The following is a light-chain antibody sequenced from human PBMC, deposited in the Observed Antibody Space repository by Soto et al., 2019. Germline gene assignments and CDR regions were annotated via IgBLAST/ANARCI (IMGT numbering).Light chain of an antibody. CDR1: QSISSN. V-gene: IGKV3-15*01. CDR3: QQYNNWPRAT. Sequence: EMVMTQSPATLSVSPGERATLSCRASQSISSNLAWYQQKPGHAPRLLMFRTSSRATGFPARFSGSGSGTEFNLTISSLQSEDFGVYYCQQYNNWPRATFGGGTKVDIK. CDR2: RTS. J-gene: IGKJ4*01.